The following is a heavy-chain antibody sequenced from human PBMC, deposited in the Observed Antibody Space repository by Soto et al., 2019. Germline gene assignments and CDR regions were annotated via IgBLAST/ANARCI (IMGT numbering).Heavy chain of an antibody. Sequence: GGSLRLSCAASGFTFSNYWMHWVRQAPGKGLVWVSHINPDGSATYYADSVKGRFTISRDNSENTLYLQMNSLRAEDTAVYYCAKAGPPIFDWFLDYWGQGTLVTVSS. CDR2: INPDGSAT. CDR1: GFTFSNYW. J-gene: IGHJ4*02. CDR3: AKAGPPIFDWFLDY. V-gene: IGHV3-74*01. D-gene: IGHD3-9*01.